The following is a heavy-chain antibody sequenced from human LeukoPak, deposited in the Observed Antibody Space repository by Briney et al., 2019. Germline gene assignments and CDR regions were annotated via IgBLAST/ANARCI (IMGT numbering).Heavy chain of an antibody. D-gene: IGHD1-26*01. CDR1: GGSISSYY. CDR2: IYYSGST. V-gene: IGHV4-59*01. CDR3: ARSFLGSWYFDL. J-gene: IGHJ2*01. Sequence: SETLSLTCTVPGGSISSYYCSWIRQPPGMGLEWIGCIYYSGSTNYNPSLKSRVTISVDTSKDQFSLRLTSVTAADTAVYYCARSFLGSWYFDLWGRGTLVTVSS.